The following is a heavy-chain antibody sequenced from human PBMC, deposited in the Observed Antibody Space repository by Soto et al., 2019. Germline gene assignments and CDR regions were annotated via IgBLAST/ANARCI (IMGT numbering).Heavy chain of an antibody. CDR2: ILPIFDTT. D-gene: IGHD5-18*01. CDR1: GGIFSSNA. Sequence: QVQLVQSGAEVKKPGSSVKVSCQASGGIFSSNAISWVRQAPGQGLEWMGGILPIFDTTHYAQKFQGRVTITADESTSTAYMELSSLKSEGTALYDCAPGGRGYSSAPRFYFEYWGQVTLVTVSS. CDR3: APGGRGYSSAPRFYFEY. J-gene: IGHJ4*02. V-gene: IGHV1-69*01.